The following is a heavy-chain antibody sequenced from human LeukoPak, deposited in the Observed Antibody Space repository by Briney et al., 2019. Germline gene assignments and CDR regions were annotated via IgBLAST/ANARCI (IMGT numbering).Heavy chain of an antibody. D-gene: IGHD3-10*01. CDR1: GFTVSSNY. V-gene: IGHV3-53*04. Sequence: GGSLRLSCAASGFTVSSNYMSWVRQAPGKGLEWVSVIYSGGSTYYADSVKGGFTISRHNSKNTLYLQKTGLRAEDTAVYYCARAGHYYGPSYYYGMDVWGQGTTVTVSS. CDR2: IYSGGST. J-gene: IGHJ6*02. CDR3: ARAGHYYGPSYYYGMDV.